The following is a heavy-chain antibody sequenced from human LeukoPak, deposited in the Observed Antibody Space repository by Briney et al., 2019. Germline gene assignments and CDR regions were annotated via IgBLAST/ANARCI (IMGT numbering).Heavy chain of an antibody. V-gene: IGHV3-21*01. CDR1: GLTFSSYT. CDR3: ATPPLEGGF. CDR2: ISSSSSYI. D-gene: IGHD1-1*01. J-gene: IGHJ4*02. Sequence: GGSLRLSCAASGLTFSSYTMNWVRQAPGKGLEWVSSISSSSSYIYYADSMKGRFTISRDNAKNSLYLHMNSLRAEDTAVYYCATPPLEGGFWDQGTLVTVSS.